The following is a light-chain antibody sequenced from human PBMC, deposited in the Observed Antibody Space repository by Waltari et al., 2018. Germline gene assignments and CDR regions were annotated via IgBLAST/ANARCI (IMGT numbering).Light chain of an antibody. CDR1: ALPTKY. CDR3: YSTDSSSFPL. V-gene: IGLV3-10*01. Sequence: SHELTQPPSVSVSPGQTARITCSGDALPTKYIYWYQQKSGQAPVMRIYEDNKRPSGIPERFSGSSSGTLAILTVSGAVVEDEGDYYCYSTDSSSFPLFGGGTRLTVL. J-gene: IGLJ3*02. CDR2: EDN.